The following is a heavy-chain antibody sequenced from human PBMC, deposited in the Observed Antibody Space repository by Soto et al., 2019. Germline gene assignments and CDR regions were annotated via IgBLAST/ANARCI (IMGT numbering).Heavy chain of an antibody. J-gene: IGHJ6*02. V-gene: IGHV1-69*06. CDR3: ASRAAAMDYYYYGMDV. Sequence: SVKVSCKASGGTFSSYAISWVRQAPGQGLEWMGGIIPIFGTANYAQKFQGRVTITADKSTSTAYMELSSLRSEDTAVYYCASRAAAMDYYYYGMDVWGQGTTVTVSS. CDR2: IIPIFGTA. CDR1: GGTFSSYA. D-gene: IGHD6-13*01.